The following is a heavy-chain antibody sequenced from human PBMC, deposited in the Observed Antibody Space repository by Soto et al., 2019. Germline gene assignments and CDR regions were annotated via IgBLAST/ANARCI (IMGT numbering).Heavy chain of an antibody. CDR3: VSDRGYGHASVPYS. V-gene: IGHV3-30*03. CDR1: GFTFTSYG. J-gene: IGHJ4*02. D-gene: IGHD5-18*01. CDR2: ISYDGGLQ. Sequence: QAHLVESGGGVVQPGRSLRLSCAASGFTFTSYGMHWFRQAPGTRLEWVAVISYDGGLQHYADSVKGRFTISRDNSKNIVLLQMNSLRAEDTAVYYCVSDRGYGHASVPYSWGERTLVSVSS.